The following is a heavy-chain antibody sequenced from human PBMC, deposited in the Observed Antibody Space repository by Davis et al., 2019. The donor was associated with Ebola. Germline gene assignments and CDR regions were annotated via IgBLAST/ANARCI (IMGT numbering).Heavy chain of an antibody. CDR3: ARQIYYYYYYGMDV. Sequence: MPSETLSLTCTVSGASISSSNYYWGWIRQPPGKGLEWIGSIYYSGSTYYNPSLKSRVAISVDTSKNQFSLKLSSVTAADTAVYYCARQIYYYYYYGMDVWGQGTTVTVSS. J-gene: IGHJ6*02. CDR2: IYYSGST. V-gene: IGHV4-39*01. D-gene: IGHD2-15*01. CDR1: GASISSSNYY.